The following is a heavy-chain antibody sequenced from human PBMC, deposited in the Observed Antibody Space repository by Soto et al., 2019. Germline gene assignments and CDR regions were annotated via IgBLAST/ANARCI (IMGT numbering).Heavy chain of an antibody. D-gene: IGHD2-2*01. J-gene: IGHJ6*02. CDR3: ARGSTVVVPAKAIYFYYGMDV. CDR1: GDSVSSNSAA. V-gene: IGHV6-1*01. CDR2: TYYRSKWYN. Sequence: QTLSLTCAISGDSVSSNSAAWNWIRQSPSRGLEWLGRTYYRSKWYNDYAVSVKSRITINPNTSKNQFSLQLNSVTPEDTAVDSCARGSTVVVPAKAIYFYYGMDVWGQPTTVTVSS.